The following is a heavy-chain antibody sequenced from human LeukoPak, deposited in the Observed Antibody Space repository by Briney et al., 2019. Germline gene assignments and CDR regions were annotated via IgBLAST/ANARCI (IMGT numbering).Heavy chain of an antibody. D-gene: IGHD3-3*01. V-gene: IGHV3-23*01. CDR2: ISGSGGST. CDR1: GFTFSSYA. Sequence: PGGSLRLSCAASGFTFSSYAMSWVRQAPGKGLEWVSAISGSGGSTYYADSVKGRFTISRDNSKNTLYLQMNSLRAEDTAVYYCAKEDRRTYYDFWSGGVYFDYWGQGTLVTVSS. CDR3: AKEDRRTYYDFWSGGVYFDY. J-gene: IGHJ4*02.